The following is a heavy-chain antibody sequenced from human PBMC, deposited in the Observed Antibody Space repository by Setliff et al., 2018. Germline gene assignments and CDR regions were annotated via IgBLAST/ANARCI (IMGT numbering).Heavy chain of an antibody. CDR3: AKVIGGYPPKPSDY. CDR2: IQHDGNIK. Sequence: GGSLRLSCVASGFTFSNYGMHWVRQAPGKGLEWVTYIQHDGNIKHYADSVKGRCTISRDNSKNTLYLEMSSLRPEDTAVYYCAKVIGGYPPKPSDYWGQGALVTVSS. D-gene: IGHD3-16*02. CDR1: GFTFSNYG. J-gene: IGHJ4*02. V-gene: IGHV3-30*02.